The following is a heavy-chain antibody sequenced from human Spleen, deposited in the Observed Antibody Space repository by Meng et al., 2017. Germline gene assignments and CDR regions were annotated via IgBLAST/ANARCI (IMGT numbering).Heavy chain of an antibody. CDR1: GDTFMVSS. D-gene: IGHD1-26*01. Sequence: RGQSVSVMRTAGAPAKVSWEPAGDTFMVSSVYCVRQAPGQVSEWKRRRSTNTGNPTYAQAFRAQFVFFLDPAVSATYLQISNLEAEDTAVYYCVLGPTTTPFDYWGQGTLVTVSS. CDR3: VLGPTTTPFDY. J-gene: IGHJ4*02. V-gene: IGHV7-4-1*02. CDR2: RSTNTGNP.